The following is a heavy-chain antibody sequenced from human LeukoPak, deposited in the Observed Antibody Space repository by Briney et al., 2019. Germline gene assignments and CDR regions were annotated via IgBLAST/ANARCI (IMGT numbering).Heavy chain of an antibody. CDR1: GGSITSYY. CDR2: IYNSGST. CDR3: ARDLYIAYYERTGYDAFDI. J-gene: IGHJ3*02. V-gene: IGHV4-59*01. D-gene: IGHD3-22*01. Sequence: SETLSLTCTVSGGSITSYYWSWIRQPPGKGLEWIGYIYNSGSTNYNPSLKSRVTILVDTSKNQFSLKLRSVTAADTAVYFCARDLYIAYYERTGYDAFDIWGQGTMVTVSS.